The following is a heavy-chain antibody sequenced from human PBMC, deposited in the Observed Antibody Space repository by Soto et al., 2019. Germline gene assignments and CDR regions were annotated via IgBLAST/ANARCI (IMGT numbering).Heavy chain of an antibody. CDR1: GFTFSSYG. V-gene: IGHV3-30*18. J-gene: IGHJ6*02. CDR2: ISYDGSNK. CDR3: AKDRGDYGDYAPKGYYYYGMDV. Sequence: ESGGGVVQPGRSLRLSCAASGFTFSSYGMHWVRQAPGKGLEWVAVISYDGSNKYYADSVKGRFTISRDNSKNTLYLQMNSLRAEDTAVYYCAKDRGDYGDYAPKGYYYYGMDVWGQGTTVTVSS. D-gene: IGHD4-17*01.